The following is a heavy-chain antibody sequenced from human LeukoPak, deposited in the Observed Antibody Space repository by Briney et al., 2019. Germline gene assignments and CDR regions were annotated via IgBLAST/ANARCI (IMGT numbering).Heavy chain of an antibody. D-gene: IGHD1-1*01. V-gene: IGHV1-2*02. CDR3: ARGWTDDTGY. Sequence: ASVKVSCKAFGYSLTDFYMHWVRQAPGHGLQWMGWINPKTGATNYAQEFQGRVTMTRDASINTAYMELTSLSSADTAVYYCARGWTDDTGYWGQGTLVTVSS. CDR1: GYSLTDFY. CDR2: INPKTGAT. J-gene: IGHJ4*02.